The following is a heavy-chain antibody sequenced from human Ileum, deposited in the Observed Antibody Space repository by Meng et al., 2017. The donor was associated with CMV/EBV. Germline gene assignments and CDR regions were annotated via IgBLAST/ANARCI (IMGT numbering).Heavy chain of an antibody. J-gene: IGHJ5*02. V-gene: IGHV4-39*07. D-gene: IGHD3-10*01. CDR2: IYYSGST. CDR1: GGSISSSSYY. Sequence: GSLRLSCTVSGGSISSSSYYWGWIRQPPGKGLEWIGSIYYSGSTYYNPSIKSRVTISVDTSKNQFSLKLSSVTAADTAVYYCAREDYYGSGSYLSWGQGTLVTVSS. CDR3: AREDYYGSGSYLS.